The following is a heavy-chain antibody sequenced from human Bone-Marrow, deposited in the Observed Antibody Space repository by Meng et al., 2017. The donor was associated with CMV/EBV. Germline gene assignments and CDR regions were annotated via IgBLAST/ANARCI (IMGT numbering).Heavy chain of an antibody. D-gene: IGHD1-1*01. CDR1: GVTFSSYG. Sequence: SGVTFSSYGMLWVRQAPGKGLEWAAVIWNDGSNKYYADSVKGRFAVSRDNSKNTLYLQMNSLRAEDTAVYYCAKADWNDFGYYGMDVWGQGTTVTVSS. V-gene: IGHV3-33*06. CDR3: AKADWNDFGYYGMDV. J-gene: IGHJ6*02. CDR2: IWNDGSNK.